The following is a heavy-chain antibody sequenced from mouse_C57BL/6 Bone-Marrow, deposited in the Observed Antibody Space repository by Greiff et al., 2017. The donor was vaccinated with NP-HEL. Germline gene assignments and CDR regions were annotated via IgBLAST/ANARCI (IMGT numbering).Heavy chain of an antibody. CDR2: INPSNGGT. CDR1: GYTFTSYW. J-gene: IGHJ4*01. Sequence: QVQLQQPGTELVKPGASVKLSCKASGYTFTSYWMHWVKQRPGQGLEWIGNINPSNGGTNYNEKFKSKATMTVDKSSSTAYMQLSSLTSEDSAVYYCARPGRARYYAMDYWGQGTSVTVSS. CDR3: ARPGRARYYAMDY. V-gene: IGHV1-53*01.